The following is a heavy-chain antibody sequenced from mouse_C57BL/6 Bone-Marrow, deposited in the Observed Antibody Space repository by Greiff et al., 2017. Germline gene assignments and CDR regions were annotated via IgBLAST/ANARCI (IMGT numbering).Heavy chain of an antibody. J-gene: IGHJ1*03. CDR3: ARITTVVATSFDV. CDR1: GYTFTSYW. CDR2: IHPNSGST. Sequence: QVQLQQPGAELVKPGASVKLSCKASGYTFTSYWMHWVKQRPGQGLEWIGMIHPNSGSTNYNEKFKSKATLTVDKSSSTAYMQLSSLTSEDSAVYYCARITTVVATSFDVWGTGTTVTVSS. D-gene: IGHD1-1*01. V-gene: IGHV1-64*01.